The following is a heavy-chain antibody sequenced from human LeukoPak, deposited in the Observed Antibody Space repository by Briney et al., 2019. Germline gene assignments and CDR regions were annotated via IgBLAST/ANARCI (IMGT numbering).Heavy chain of an antibody. Sequence: PGGSLRLSCAASGFTFSSYEMNWVRQAPGKGLEWVSYISSSGSTIYYADSVKGRFTISRDNAKNSLYLQMNSLRAEDTAVYYCAREVAVAGNDYGVDVWGQGTTVTVSS. J-gene: IGHJ6*02. CDR3: AREVAVAGNDYGVDV. V-gene: IGHV3-48*03. CDR1: GFTFSSYE. D-gene: IGHD6-19*01. CDR2: ISSSGSTI.